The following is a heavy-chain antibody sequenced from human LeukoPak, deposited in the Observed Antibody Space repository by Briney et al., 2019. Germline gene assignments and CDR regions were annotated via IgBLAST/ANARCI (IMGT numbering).Heavy chain of an antibody. J-gene: IGHJ6*04. Sequence: GGSLRLSCAASGFTFSIYAMHWVRQAPGKGLEWVAVISYDGSNKYYADSVKGRFTISRDNSKNTLYLQMNSLRAEDTAVYYCARDRRGRGNDYGDYYYYGTDVWGKGTTVTVSS. CDR1: GFTFSIYA. CDR3: ARDRRGRGNDYGDYYYYGTDV. CDR2: ISYDGSNK. D-gene: IGHD4-17*01. V-gene: IGHV3-30*04.